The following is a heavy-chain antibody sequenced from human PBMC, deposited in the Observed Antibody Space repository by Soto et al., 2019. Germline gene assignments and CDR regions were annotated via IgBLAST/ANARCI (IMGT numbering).Heavy chain of an antibody. CDR2: LYDVDGS. J-gene: IGHJ3*01. CDR1: GLTISGKKY. CDR3: ATWHEREHAFDG. Sequence: DVQLVESGGGLIQPGESLRLSCAAFGLTISGKKYVAWVRQAPGKGLEWVSALYDVDGSFYADSVTGRFTTSSDSSKTTVYLQMKDLRPDDPAVYYCATWHEREHAFDGWGQGTTVSISS. V-gene: IGHV3-53*01. D-gene: IGHD1-1*01.